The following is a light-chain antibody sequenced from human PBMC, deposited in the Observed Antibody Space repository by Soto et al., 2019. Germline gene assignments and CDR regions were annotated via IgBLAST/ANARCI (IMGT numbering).Light chain of an antibody. Sequence: EIVMTQSPATLSVSPGGRSPLSCRASQSVSRILAWYQQKPGQAPRLLIYGASTRATGIPVRFSGSGSGTEFTLTISSLQSEDFAVYYCQQYNNWPRTFGQGTKVDIK. CDR3: QQYNNWPRT. J-gene: IGKJ1*01. CDR1: QSVSRI. CDR2: GAS. V-gene: IGKV3-15*01.